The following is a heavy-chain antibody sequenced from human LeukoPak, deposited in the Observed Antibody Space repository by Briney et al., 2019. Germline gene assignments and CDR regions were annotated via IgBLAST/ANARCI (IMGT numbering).Heavy chain of an antibody. Sequence: GGSLSLSCAASGFTFSAYWMSWVRQAPGKGLEWVANIKDDGSDKYYVDSVKGRFTISRDNAKNSLYLQMNSLRDDDTAVYYCARAAGGTSRDYWGQGTLVTVSS. V-gene: IGHV3-7*01. CDR3: ARAAGGTSRDY. J-gene: IGHJ4*02. D-gene: IGHD1-26*01. CDR2: IKDDGSDK. CDR1: GFTFSAYW.